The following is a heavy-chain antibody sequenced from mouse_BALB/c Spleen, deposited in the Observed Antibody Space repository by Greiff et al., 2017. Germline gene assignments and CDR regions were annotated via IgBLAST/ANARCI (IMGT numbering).Heavy chain of an antibody. CDR1: GFTFSSYA. CDR2: ISSGGST. D-gene: IGHD2-14*01. CDR3: AREGSNRYDRYYAMDY. Sequence: EVQLVESGGGLVKPGGSLKLSCAASGFTFSSYAMSWVRQTPEKRLEWVASISSGGSTYYPDSVKGRFTISRDNARNILYLQMSSLRSEDTAMYYCAREGSNRYDRYYAMDYWGQGTSVTVSS. V-gene: IGHV5-6-5*01. J-gene: IGHJ4*01.